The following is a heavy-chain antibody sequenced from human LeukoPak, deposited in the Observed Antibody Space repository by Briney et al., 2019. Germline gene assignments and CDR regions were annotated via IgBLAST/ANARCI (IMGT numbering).Heavy chain of an antibody. Sequence: VASVTVSCTVSGYTLTELSMHWVRQAPGKGLEWMGGFDPEDGETIYAQKFQGRVTMTEDTSTDTAYMELSSLRSEDTAVYYCATLWSYYDSSGYYLAFDYWGQGTLVTVSS. CDR3: ATLWSYYDSSGYYLAFDY. D-gene: IGHD3-22*01. CDR1: GYTLTELS. CDR2: FDPEDGET. V-gene: IGHV1-24*01. J-gene: IGHJ4*02.